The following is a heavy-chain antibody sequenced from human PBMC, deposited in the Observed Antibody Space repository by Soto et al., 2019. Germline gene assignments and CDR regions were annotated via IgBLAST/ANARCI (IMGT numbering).Heavy chain of an antibody. CDR1: GGTFSSYA. J-gene: IGHJ3*02. V-gene: IGHV1-69*13. CDR3: ARSPDVVVPAAIVQWAFDI. D-gene: IGHD2-2*01. CDR2: IIPIFGTA. Sequence: GASVKVSCKASGGTFSSYAISWVRQAPGQGLEWMGGIIPIFGTANYAQKFQGRVTITADESTSTAYMELSSLRSEDTAVYYCARSPDVVVPAAIVQWAFDIWGQGTMVTVSS.